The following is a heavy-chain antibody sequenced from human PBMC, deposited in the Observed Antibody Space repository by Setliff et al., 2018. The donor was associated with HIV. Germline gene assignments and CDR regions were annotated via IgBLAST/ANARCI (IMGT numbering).Heavy chain of an antibody. J-gene: IGHJ3*02. V-gene: IGHV4-31*03. Sequence: SETLSLTCSVSGGSINSGHYYWSWIRHHPGKGLEWIGYIYYTGSTYFNPSLKSRVTLSIDTSKNQFSLKLSSVTAADTAVYYCVRDPPLTPTDADHPLDIWGQGTMVTVSS. CDR1: GGSINSGHYY. D-gene: IGHD2-21*02. CDR3: VRDPPLTPTDADHPLDI. CDR2: IYYTGST.